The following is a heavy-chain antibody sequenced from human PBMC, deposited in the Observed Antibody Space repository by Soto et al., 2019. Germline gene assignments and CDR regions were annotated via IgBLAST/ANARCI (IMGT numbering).Heavy chain of an antibody. CDR1: GFTFSSYG. Sequence: QVQLVESGGGVVQPGRSLRLSCAASGFTFSSYGMHWVRRAPGKGLEWVAVIWYDGSNKYYADSVKGRFTISRDNSKNTLYLQMNSLRAEDTAVYYCARDRRAMMAFDIWGQGTMVTVSS. J-gene: IGHJ3*02. CDR3: ARDRRAMMAFDI. V-gene: IGHV3-33*01. D-gene: IGHD3-22*01. CDR2: IWYDGSNK.